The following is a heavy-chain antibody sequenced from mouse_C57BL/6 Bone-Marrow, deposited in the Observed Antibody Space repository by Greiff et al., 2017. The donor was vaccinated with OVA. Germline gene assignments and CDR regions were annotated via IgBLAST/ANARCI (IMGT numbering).Heavy chain of an antibody. Sequence: VQLHQSGPVLVKPGASVKMSCKASGYTFTDYYMNWVKQSHGTSLEWIGVINPYNGGTSYNQKFKGKATLTVDKSSSTAYMELNSPTSEDSAVYYCARRFSYGSSHWYFDVWGTGTTVTVSS. CDR1: GYTFTDYY. J-gene: IGHJ1*03. D-gene: IGHD1-1*01. V-gene: IGHV1-19*01. CDR3: ARRFSYGSSHWYFDV. CDR2: INPYNGGT.